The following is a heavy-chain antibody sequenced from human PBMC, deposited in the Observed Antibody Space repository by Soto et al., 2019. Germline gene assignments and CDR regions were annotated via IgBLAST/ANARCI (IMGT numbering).Heavy chain of an antibody. CDR3: AKDTYYHDTSGYYIFDS. V-gene: IGHV3-30*04. CDR2: ISYYGSNT. J-gene: IGHJ4*02. D-gene: IGHD3-22*01. CDR1: GFTFSDSA. Sequence: GGSLRLSCAASGFTFSDSAMHWVRQAPGKGLEWVAGISYYGSNTYYTDSVKGRFTISRDTSKNTLYLQMDSLSGEDAAVYYCAKDTYYHDTSGYYIFDSWGQGTLVTVSS.